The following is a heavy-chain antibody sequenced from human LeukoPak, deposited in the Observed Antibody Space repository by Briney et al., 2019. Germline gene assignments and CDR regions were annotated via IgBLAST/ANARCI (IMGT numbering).Heavy chain of an antibody. D-gene: IGHD3-9*01. J-gene: IGHJ4*02. V-gene: IGHV1-24*01. CDR1: GYTLTELS. CDR2: FDPEDGET. CDR3: ATSYYDILTGYYAASLDY. Sequence: ASVKVSCKVPGYTLTELSMHWVRQAPGKGLEWMGGFDPEDGETIYAQKFQGRVTMTEDTSTDTANMELSSLRSEDTAVYYCATSYYDILTGYYAASLDYWGQGTLVTVSS.